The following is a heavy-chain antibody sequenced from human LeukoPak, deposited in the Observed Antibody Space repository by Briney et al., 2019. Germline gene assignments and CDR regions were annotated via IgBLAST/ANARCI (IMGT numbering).Heavy chain of an antibody. Sequence: SETLSLTCAVYGGSFNDYFWSWIRQPPGKGLEWIGEINHSGSTKYTASLKSRVAISVDTSKNQFSLKLNSVTAADTAVYFCARGHLRTGTREFDYWGQGILVTLSS. CDR1: GGSFNDYF. CDR2: INHSGST. J-gene: IGHJ4*02. CDR3: ARGHLRTGTREFDY. V-gene: IGHV4-34*01. D-gene: IGHD1-7*01.